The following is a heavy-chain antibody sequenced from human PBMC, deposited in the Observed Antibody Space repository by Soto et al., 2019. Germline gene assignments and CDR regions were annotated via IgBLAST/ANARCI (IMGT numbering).Heavy chain of an antibody. CDR3: VRELSPKAIRGVMYS. J-gene: IGHJ1*01. CDR2: IPGSGTST. D-gene: IGHD3-10*01. CDR1: GFTFSSYA. Sequence: PGGSLRLSCAASGFTFSSYAMSWVRQSPGKGLEWVSAIPGSGTSTYYAGSVKGRFTISRDNSKNTLYLQMNSLRAHDTAVYLCVRELSPKAIRGVMYSWGQGTPVTVSA. V-gene: IGHV3-23*01.